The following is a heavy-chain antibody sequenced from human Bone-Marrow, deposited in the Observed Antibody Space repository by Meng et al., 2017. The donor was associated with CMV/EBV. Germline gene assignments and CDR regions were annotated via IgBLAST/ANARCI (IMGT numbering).Heavy chain of an antibody. CDR2: INPNSGGT. CDR3: ARLGYCSSTSCYTVSNYYFDY. CDR1: GYTFTGYY. D-gene: IGHD2-2*02. V-gene: IGHV1-2*02. J-gene: IGHJ4*02. Sequence: ASVKVSCKASGYTFTGYYMHWVRQAPGQGLEWMGWINPNSGGTNYAQKFQGRVIMTRDTSISTAYMELSRLRSDDTAVYYCARLGYCSSTSCYTVSNYYFDYWGQGTLVTVSS.